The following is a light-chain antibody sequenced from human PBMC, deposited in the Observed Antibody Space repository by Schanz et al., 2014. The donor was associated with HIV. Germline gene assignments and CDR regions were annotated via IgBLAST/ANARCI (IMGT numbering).Light chain of an antibody. CDR3: SSYTSSSTLLYV. V-gene: IGLV2-14*03. CDR2: DVS. Sequence: QSALTQPASVSGSPGQSITISCTGTSSDVGGYKYVSWYQQHPGKAPKLIIYDVSDRPSGVSNRFSGSKSGNTASLTISGLQAEDDADYYCSSYTSSSTLLYVFGTGTKVTVL. CDR1: SSDVGGYKY. J-gene: IGLJ1*01.